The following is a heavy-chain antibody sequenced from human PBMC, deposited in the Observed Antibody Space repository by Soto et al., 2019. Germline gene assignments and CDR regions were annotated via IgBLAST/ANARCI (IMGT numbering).Heavy chain of an antibody. D-gene: IGHD5-18*01. CDR2: IGGYKGNT. J-gene: IGHJ4*02. CDR1: GYTFTNYG. Sequence: QVQLVQSGAEVREPGASVKVSCKASGYTFTNYGVSWVRQAPGQGLEWMGWIGGYKGNTNYAQKLQGRVTLTTDTSTSTAYMELRSLRSDDTAVYYCARHTWDTGMPSGYWGQGTLVTVSS. V-gene: IGHV1-18*01. CDR3: ARHTWDTGMPSGY.